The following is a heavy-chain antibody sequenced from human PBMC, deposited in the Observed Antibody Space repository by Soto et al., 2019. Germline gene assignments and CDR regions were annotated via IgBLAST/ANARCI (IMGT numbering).Heavy chain of an antibody. D-gene: IGHD3-3*01. CDR2: VYHSGST. V-gene: IGHV4-4*02. J-gene: IGHJ6*02. CDR1: GGSISSSNW. CDR3: ARDHNDFWSGYLYGMDV. Sequence: SETLSLTCAVSGGSISSSNWWSWVRQPPGKGLEWIGEVYHSGSTNYNPSLKSRVTISVDKSKNQFSLKLSSVTAADTAVYYCARDHNDFWSGYLYGMDVWGQGTTVTVSS.